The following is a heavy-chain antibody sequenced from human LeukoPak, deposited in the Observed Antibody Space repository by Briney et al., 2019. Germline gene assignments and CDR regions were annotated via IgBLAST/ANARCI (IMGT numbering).Heavy chain of an antibody. Sequence: PSGTLSLTCAVSGGSIKSNNWWSWVRQPPGKGLEWIGEIYHSGSTNYNPSLESRVTVSVDKSKNQFSLDLSSVTAADTAVYYCARGDSRLNWFDPWGQGTLVTVSS. CDR3: ARGDSRLNWFDP. V-gene: IGHV4-4*02. CDR2: IYHSGST. CDR1: GGSIKSNNW. J-gene: IGHJ5*02. D-gene: IGHD3-22*01.